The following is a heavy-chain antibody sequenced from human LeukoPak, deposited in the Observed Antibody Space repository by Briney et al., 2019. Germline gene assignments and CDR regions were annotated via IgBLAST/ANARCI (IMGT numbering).Heavy chain of an antibody. D-gene: IGHD3-10*01. V-gene: IGHV4-59*01. Sequence: SETLSLTCTVSGGSISSYYWSWIRQPPGKGLEWIGYIYYSGSTNYNPSLKSRVTISEDTSKNQFSLKLSSVTAADTAVYYCARSNPGRGEGWYFDLWGRGTLVTVSS. CDR3: ARSNPGRGEGWYFDL. CDR1: GGSISSYY. J-gene: IGHJ2*01. CDR2: IYYSGST.